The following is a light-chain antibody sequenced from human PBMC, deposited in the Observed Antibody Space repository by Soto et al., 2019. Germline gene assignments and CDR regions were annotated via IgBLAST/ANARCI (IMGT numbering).Light chain of an antibody. CDR1: QTISTY. CDR3: QQSYRTPLT. Sequence: DLQMTQSPSSLSASVGDRVTIICRASQTISTYLNWYQQKPGKAPKLLIHAASSLQSGVPSRFSGSGSGTDFTLTISSLQPEDFATYYCQQSYRTPLTFGPGTKVDMK. V-gene: IGKV1-39*01. J-gene: IGKJ3*01. CDR2: AAS.